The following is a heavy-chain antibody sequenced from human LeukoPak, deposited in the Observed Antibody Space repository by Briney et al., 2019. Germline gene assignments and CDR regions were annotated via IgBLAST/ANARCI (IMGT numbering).Heavy chain of an antibody. CDR2: IYYSGST. CDR3: ARTIVVVTLDAFDI. J-gene: IGHJ3*02. D-gene: IGHD3-22*01. CDR1: GGSISSYY. Sequence: SETLSLTCTVSGGSISSYYWSWIRQPPGKGLEWIGYIYYSGSTIYNPSLKSRVTISVDTSKNQFSLKLSSVTAADTAVYCCARTIVVVTLDAFDIWGQGTMVTVSS. V-gene: IGHV4-59*01.